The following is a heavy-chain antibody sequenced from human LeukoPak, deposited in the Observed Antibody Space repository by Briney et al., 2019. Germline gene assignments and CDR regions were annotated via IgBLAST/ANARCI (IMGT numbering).Heavy chain of an antibody. Sequence: SQTLSLTCTVSGGSISSGDYYWNWIRQPPGKGLEWIGYIYYSGSTYYNPSLKSRVTISVDTSKNQFSLKLSSVTAADTAVYYCVRRMVGAIRPFDYWGQGTLVTASS. CDR3: VRRMVGAIRPFDY. V-gene: IGHV4-30-4*01. J-gene: IGHJ4*02. CDR1: GGSISSGDYY. D-gene: IGHD1-26*01. CDR2: IYYSGST.